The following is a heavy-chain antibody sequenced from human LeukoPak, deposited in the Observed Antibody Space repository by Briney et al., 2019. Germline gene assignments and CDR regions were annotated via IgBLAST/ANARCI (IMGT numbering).Heavy chain of an antibody. CDR2: ISPYSGNT. CDR1: GYTFTSYG. J-gene: IGHJ5*02. V-gene: IGHV1-18*01. CDR3: ARVGDHYYGSGSYYFDWFDP. Sequence: ASVKVSCKASGYTFTSYGISWVRQPPGQGLEWLGWISPYSGNTNYAQKLQGRVTMTTDTSTSTAYMELRSLRSDDTAVYYCARVGDHYYGSGSYYFDWFDPWGQGTLVTVSS. D-gene: IGHD3-10*01.